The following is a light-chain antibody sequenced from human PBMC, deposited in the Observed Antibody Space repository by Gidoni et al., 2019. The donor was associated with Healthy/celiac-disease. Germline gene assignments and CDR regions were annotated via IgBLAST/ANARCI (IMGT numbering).Light chain of an antibody. Sequence: EIVLTQSPATLSLSPGERATLSCRASQSVSRYLAWYQQKPGQAPRLLIYDASNRATGIPVRFGGSGSGTDFTLTISDLEPEDFAVYYCQQRGAWPFTFXQXAKLEIK. CDR1: QSVSRY. CDR2: DAS. V-gene: IGKV3-11*01. J-gene: IGKJ2*01. CDR3: QQRGAWPFT.